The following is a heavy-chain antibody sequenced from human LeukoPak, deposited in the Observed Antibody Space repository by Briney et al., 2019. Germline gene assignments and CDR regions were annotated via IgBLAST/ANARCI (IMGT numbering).Heavy chain of an antibody. J-gene: IGHJ4*02. CDR3: ARHDSFIPY. CDR2: ISDNEGST. D-gene: IGHD5-18*01. Sequence: GGSLRLSCAASGFTFNYYAMSWVRQAPGKGLDWVSGISDNEGSTYYTDSVKGRFTISRDNTENTVYLQMNNLRPDDTAVYFCARHDSFIPYWGQGTLVTVSS. V-gene: IGHV3-23*01. CDR1: GFTFNYYA.